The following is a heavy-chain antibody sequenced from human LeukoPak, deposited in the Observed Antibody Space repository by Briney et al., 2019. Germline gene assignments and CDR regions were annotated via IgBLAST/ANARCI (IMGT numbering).Heavy chain of an antibody. CDR3: ASPSTGTLQKYSSSWYYFDY. Sequence: SVKVSCKASGGTFSSYAISWVRQAPGQGLEWMGGIIPIFGTANYAQKFQGRVTITADESTSTAYMELSSLRSEDTAVYYCASPSTGTLQKYSSSWYYFDYWGQGTLVTVSS. CDR2: IIPIFGTA. CDR1: GGTFSSYA. V-gene: IGHV1-69*13. D-gene: IGHD6-13*01. J-gene: IGHJ4*02.